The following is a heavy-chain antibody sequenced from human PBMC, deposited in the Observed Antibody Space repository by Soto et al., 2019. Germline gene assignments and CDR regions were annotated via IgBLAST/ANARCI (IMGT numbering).Heavy chain of an antibody. CDR1: GYTLTELS. CDR2: FDPEDGET. D-gene: IGHD3-3*01. J-gene: IGHJ4*02. CDR3: ATDSQARLRFLEWSPTYFDY. V-gene: IGHV1-24*01. Sequence: ASVKVSCKVSGYTLTELSMHWVRQAPGKGLEWMGGFDPEDGETIYAQKFQGRVTMTEDTSTDTAYMELSSLRSEDTAVYYCATDSQARLRFLEWSPTYFDYWGQGTLVTV.